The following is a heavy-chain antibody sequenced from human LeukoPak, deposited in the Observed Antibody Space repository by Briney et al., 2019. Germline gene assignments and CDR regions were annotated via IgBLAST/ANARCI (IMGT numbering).Heavy chain of an antibody. CDR3: AKDLTLYYYDSSGYSDY. CDR1: GFTFSSYW. V-gene: IGHV3-74*01. J-gene: IGHJ4*02. D-gene: IGHD3-22*01. CDR2: INSDGSST. Sequence: GGSLRLSCAASGFTFSSYWMHWVRQAPGKGLVWVSRINSDGSSTNYADSVKGRFTISRDNAKNTLYLQMNSLRAEDTAVYYCAKDLTLYYYDSSGYSDYWGQGTLVTVSS.